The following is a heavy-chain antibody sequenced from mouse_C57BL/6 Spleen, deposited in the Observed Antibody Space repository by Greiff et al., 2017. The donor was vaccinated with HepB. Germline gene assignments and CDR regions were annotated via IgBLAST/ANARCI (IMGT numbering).Heavy chain of an antibody. CDR2: IYPRSGNT. CDR3: ARRRFITTEGNFDY. CDR1: GYTFTSYG. V-gene: IGHV1-81*01. Sequence: VKLMESGAELARPGASVKLSCKASGYTFTSYGISWVKQRTGQGLEWIGEIYPRSGNTYYNEKFKGKATLTADKSSSTAYMELRSLTSEDSAVYFCARRRFITTEGNFDYWGQGTTLTVSS. J-gene: IGHJ2*01. D-gene: IGHD1-2*01.